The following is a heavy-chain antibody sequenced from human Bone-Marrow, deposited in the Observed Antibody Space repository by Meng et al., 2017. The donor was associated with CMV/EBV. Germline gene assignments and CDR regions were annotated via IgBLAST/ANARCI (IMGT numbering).Heavy chain of an antibody. J-gene: IGHJ4*02. D-gene: IGHD3-22*01. CDR3: ARDGRDPKITYYYDSSGYSPDY. V-gene: IGHV1-2*02. Sequence: ASVKVSCKASGYTFTCYYMHWVRQAPGQGLEWMGWINPNSGGTNYAQKFQGRVTMTRDTSISTAYMELSRLRSDDTAVYYCARDGRDPKITYYYDSSGYSPDYWGQGTRVTVSS. CDR2: INPNSGGT. CDR1: GYTFTCYY.